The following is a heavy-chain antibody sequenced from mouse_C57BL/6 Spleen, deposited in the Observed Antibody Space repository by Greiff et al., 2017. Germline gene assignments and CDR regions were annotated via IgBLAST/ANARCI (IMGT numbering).Heavy chain of an antibody. CDR3: ARKWLGAMDY. CDR1: GYTFTDYY. CDR2: LGPGSGST. J-gene: IGHJ4*01. V-gene: IGHV1-77*01. Sequence: QVQLQQSGAELVKPGASVQISCKASGYTFTDYYINWVKQRPGQGLEWIGKLGPGSGSTYYNEKFKGKATLTADKSSSTAYMQLSSLTSEDSAVYFCARKWLGAMDYWGQGTSVTVAS. D-gene: IGHD2-2*01.